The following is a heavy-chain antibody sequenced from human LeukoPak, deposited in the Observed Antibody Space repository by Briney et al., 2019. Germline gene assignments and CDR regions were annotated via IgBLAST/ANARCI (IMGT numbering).Heavy chain of an antibody. CDR2: IKQDGSER. V-gene: IGHV3-7*01. Sequence: QPGGSLRLSCAPSGFTFSTSWMSWVRQAPGKGLEWVANIKQDGSERYYVGSVKGRFTISRGNAKNSLYLQMNSLRAEDTAVYYCARHDFASPFDYWRQGILVTVSS. CDR1: GFTFSTSW. D-gene: IGHD2-21*02. J-gene: IGHJ4*02. CDR3: ARHDFASPFDY.